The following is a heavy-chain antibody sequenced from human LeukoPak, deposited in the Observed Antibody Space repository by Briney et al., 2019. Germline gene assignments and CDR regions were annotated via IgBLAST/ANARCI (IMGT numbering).Heavy chain of an antibody. D-gene: IGHD3-9*01. Sequence: GGSLRLSCAASGFTFTTYTMNWVRQAPGKGLEWVSSIDSTSTHISNLDSVEGRFTISRDNAKKSLYLHMNSLRAEDTAVYYCAREGAVDWVAVGWFDPWGQGTLVTVS. CDR2: IDSTSTHI. V-gene: IGHV3-21*01. CDR1: GFTFTTYT. J-gene: IGHJ5*02. CDR3: AREGAVDWVAVGWFDP.